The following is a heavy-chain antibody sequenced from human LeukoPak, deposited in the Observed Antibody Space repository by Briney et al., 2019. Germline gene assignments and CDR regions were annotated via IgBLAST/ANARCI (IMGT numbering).Heavy chain of an antibody. CDR1: GFAFSNYW. J-gene: IGHJ4*02. CDR3: AREIVGAIKSYFDY. Sequence: GGSLRLSCAASGFAFSNYWMHWVRQAPGKGLVWVSRIYTDGSSTNYADSVEGRFTISRDNAENSLYLQMNSLRAEDTAVYYCAREIVGAIKSYFDYWGQGTLVTASS. D-gene: IGHD1-26*01. CDR2: IYTDGSST. V-gene: IGHV3-74*01.